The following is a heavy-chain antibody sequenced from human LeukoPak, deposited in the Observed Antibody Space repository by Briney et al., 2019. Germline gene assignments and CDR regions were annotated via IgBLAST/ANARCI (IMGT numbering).Heavy chain of an antibody. Sequence: ASVKVSCKASGYTFTSNYMHWVRQAPGQGLEWMGVINPSGGSTSYAQKFQGRVTMTEDTSTDTAYMELSSLRSEDTAVYYCATDLRIVGATTDFDYWGQGTLVTVSS. V-gene: IGHV1-46*01. D-gene: IGHD1-26*01. CDR3: ATDLRIVGATTDFDY. CDR2: INPSGGST. J-gene: IGHJ4*02. CDR1: GYTFTSNY.